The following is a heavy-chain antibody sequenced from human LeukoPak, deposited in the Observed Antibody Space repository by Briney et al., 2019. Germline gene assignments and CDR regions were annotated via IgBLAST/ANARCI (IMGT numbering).Heavy chain of an antibody. J-gene: IGHJ4*02. Sequence: PGGSLRLSCAASGFTFSSYWMSWVRQAPGKGLEWVANIKQDGSEKYYVDSVKGRFTISRDNAKNSLYLQMNSLRAEDTAVYYCAKPDSSGYYYTNFDYWGQGTLVTVSS. D-gene: IGHD3-22*01. V-gene: IGHV3-7*01. CDR1: GFTFSSYW. CDR3: AKPDSSGYYYTNFDY. CDR2: IKQDGSEK.